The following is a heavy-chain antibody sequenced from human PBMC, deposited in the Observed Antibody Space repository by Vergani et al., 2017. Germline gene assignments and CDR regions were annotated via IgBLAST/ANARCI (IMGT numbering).Heavy chain of an antibody. Sequence: EVQLAQSGAEVTKPGESLKISCQISGYSFTNYWIGWVRQMPGKGLEWMGIIHPADSDTRYNPSFQGQVTISVDKSISTAYLQRSSLRASDSAMYYCSRLYGHDSSGSKYFDYWGEGTLVTVSS. CDR3: SRLYGHDSSGSKYFDY. CDR2: IHPADSDT. V-gene: IGHV5-51*01. J-gene: IGHJ4*02. D-gene: IGHD3-22*01. CDR1: GYSFTNYW.